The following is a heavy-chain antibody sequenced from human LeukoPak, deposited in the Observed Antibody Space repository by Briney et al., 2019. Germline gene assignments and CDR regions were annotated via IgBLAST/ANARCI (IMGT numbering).Heavy chain of an antibody. J-gene: IGHJ4*02. CDR2: IQWNDDST. D-gene: IGHD3-22*01. Sequence: GGSLRLSCAASGFTFDDYGMSWVRQAPGKGLEWVSSIQWNDDSTGYADSVKGRFTISRDNAKNSLYLQMNSLRAEDTAVYYCASAWHLGIVVVMLDYWGQGTLVTVSS. CDR3: ASAWHLGIVVVMLDY. V-gene: IGHV3-20*04. CDR1: GFTFDDYG.